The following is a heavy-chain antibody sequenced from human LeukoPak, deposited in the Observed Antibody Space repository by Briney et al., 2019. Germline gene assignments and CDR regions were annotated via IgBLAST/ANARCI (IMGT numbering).Heavy chain of an antibody. CDR3: AKVDSGIVATGSPYFDY. D-gene: IGHD6-13*01. V-gene: IGHV3-48*03. J-gene: IGHJ4*02. Sequence: GGSLRLSCAASGFTFSSYEVNWVRQAPGKGLEWVSYISSSGSTIYYADSVKGRFTISRDNSKNTLYLQMNSLRAEDTAVYYCAKVDSGIVATGSPYFDYWGQGTLVTVSS. CDR2: ISSSGSTI. CDR1: GFTFSSYE.